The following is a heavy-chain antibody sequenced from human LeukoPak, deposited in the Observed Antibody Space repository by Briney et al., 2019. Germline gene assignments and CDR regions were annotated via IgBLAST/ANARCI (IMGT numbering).Heavy chain of an antibody. Sequence: ASVKVSCKASGYTFTSYYMHWVRQAPGQGLEWMGIINPSGGSTSYAQKFQGRVTMTRDTSTSTVYMELSSLRSEDTAVYYCARGQDYYDSSGSFSYFDYWGQGTLVAVSS. CDR1: GYTFTSYY. D-gene: IGHD3-22*01. V-gene: IGHV1-46*01. CDR2: INPSGGST. J-gene: IGHJ4*02. CDR3: ARGQDYYDSSGSFSYFDY.